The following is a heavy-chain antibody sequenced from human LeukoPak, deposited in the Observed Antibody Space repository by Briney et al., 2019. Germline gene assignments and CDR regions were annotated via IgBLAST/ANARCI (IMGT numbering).Heavy chain of an antibody. Sequence: GGSLRLSCAASGFTFSSYGMHWVRQAPGKGLEWVAVISYDGSNKYYADSVKGRFTISRDNSKNTLYLQMNSLRAEDTAVYYCAKDLKRDMVLDYWGQGTLVTVSS. CDR1: GFTFSSYG. D-gene: IGHD2-15*01. CDR3: AKDLKRDMVLDY. V-gene: IGHV3-30*18. CDR2: ISYDGSNK. J-gene: IGHJ4*02.